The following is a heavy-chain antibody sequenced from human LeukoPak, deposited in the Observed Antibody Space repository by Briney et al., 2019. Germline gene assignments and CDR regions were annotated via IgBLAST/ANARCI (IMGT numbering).Heavy chain of an antibody. CDR3: AKGAGGSYIHYYGMDV. CDR1: GFTFSSYA. D-gene: IGHD1-26*01. Sequence: GGSLRLSCAASGFTFSSYAMSWVRQAPGKGLEWVSAISGSGGSTYYADSVKGRFTISRDNSKNTLYLQMNSLRAEDTAVYYCAKGAGGSYIHYYGMDVWGQGTTVTVSS. V-gene: IGHV3-23*01. CDR2: ISGSGGST. J-gene: IGHJ6*02.